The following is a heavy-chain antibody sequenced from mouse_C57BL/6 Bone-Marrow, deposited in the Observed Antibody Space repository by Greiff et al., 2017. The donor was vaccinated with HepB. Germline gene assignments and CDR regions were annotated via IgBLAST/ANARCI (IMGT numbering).Heavy chain of an antibody. CDR1: GYTFTSYG. CDR3: TRRYYGNYVNWYFDV. Sequence: QVQLQQSGAELARPGASVKLSCKASGYTFTSYGISWVKQRTGQGLEWIGEIYPRSGNTYYNEKFKGKATLTADKSSSTAYMELSSLTNEDSAVYYCTRRYYGNYVNWYFDVWGTGTTVTVSS. J-gene: IGHJ1*03. V-gene: IGHV1-81*01. CDR2: IYPRSGNT. D-gene: IGHD2-1*01.